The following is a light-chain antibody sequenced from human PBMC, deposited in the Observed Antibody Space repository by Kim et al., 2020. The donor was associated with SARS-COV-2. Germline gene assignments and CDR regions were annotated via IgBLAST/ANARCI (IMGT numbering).Light chain of an antibody. Sequence: VALGQTVRITCQGDSLRSYYASWYQQKPGQAPIVVIYGKNNRPSGIPDRFSGSSSGNTASLTITGTQAGDEADYYCNSRDSNDNVVFGGGTQLTVL. CDR3: NSRDSNDNVV. V-gene: IGLV3-19*01. J-gene: IGLJ2*01. CDR1: SLRSYY. CDR2: GKN.